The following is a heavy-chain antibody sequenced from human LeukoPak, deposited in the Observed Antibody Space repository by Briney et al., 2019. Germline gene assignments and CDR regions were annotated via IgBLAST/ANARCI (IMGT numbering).Heavy chain of an antibody. Sequence: GGSLRLSCAASGFTVSSNYMSWVRQAPGKGLERVSVVYSGGSTYYADSVKDRFTISRDNSKNTLYLQMNSLRAEDTAVYYCARSSGSSYYGMDVWGQGTTVTVSS. J-gene: IGHJ6*02. D-gene: IGHD3-10*01. CDR3: ARSSGSSYYGMDV. CDR1: GFTVSSNY. V-gene: IGHV3-66*01. CDR2: VYSGGST.